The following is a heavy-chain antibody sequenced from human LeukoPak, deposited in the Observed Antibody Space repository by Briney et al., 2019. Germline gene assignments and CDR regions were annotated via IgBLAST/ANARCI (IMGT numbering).Heavy chain of an antibody. CDR2: INPNSGGT. D-gene: IGHD2-21*01. V-gene: IGHV1-2*02. CDR3: ARGDSSRGYYYMDV. J-gene: IGHJ6*03. Sequence: ASVKVSCKASGYTFTGYYVHWVQQAPGQGLKWMEWINPNSGGTDYAQKFQGRVTMTRDTSISSAYMELSRLRSDDTAVYYCARGDSSRGYYYMDVWGRGTTVTVS. CDR1: GYTFTGYY.